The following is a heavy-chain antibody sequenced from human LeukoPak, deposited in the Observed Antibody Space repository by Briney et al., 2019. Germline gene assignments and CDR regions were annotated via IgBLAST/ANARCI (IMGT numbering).Heavy chain of an antibody. CDR1: GFTFSDYY. CDR2: ISSSGSTI. J-gene: IGHJ6*03. CDR3: ARDPSRIENSSSSASFYYYYYMDV. V-gene: IGHV3-11*04. Sequence: KPGGSLRLSCAASGFTFSDYYMSWIRQAPGKGLEWVSYISSSGSTIYYADSVKGRFTISRDNAKNSLYLQMNSLRAEDTAVYYCARDPSRIENSSSSASFYYYYYMDVWGKGTTVTVSS. D-gene: IGHD6-6*01.